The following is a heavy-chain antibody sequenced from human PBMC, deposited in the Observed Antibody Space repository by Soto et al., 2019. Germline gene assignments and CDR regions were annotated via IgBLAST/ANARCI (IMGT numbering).Heavy chain of an antibody. CDR3: ANDGGPDGDYPSYYYYYMDV. CDR1: GFTFSSYA. V-gene: IGHV3-23*01. D-gene: IGHD4-17*01. CDR2: ISGSGGST. Sequence: EVQLLESGGGLVQPGGSLRLSCAASGFTFSSYAMSWVRQAPGKGLEWVSAISGSGGSTYYADSVKGRFTISRDNSKNMLHLQMTSLRDEDTAVYYCANDGGPDGDYPSYYYYYMDVGGKGTTVTVSS. J-gene: IGHJ6*03.